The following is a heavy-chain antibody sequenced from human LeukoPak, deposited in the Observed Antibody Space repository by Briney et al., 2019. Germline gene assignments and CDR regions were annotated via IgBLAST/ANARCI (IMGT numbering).Heavy chain of an antibody. J-gene: IGHJ4*02. D-gene: IGHD2-21*02. CDR1: GFTFSSYA. V-gene: IGHV3-23*01. CDR2: ISGSGGST. CDR3: TTVGDGSGY. Sequence: LTGGSLRLSCAASGFTFSSYAMSWVRQAPGKGLEWVSAISGSGGSTYYADSVKGRFTISRDNSKNTLYLQMNSLRAEDTAVYYCTTVGDGSGYWGQGTLVTVSS.